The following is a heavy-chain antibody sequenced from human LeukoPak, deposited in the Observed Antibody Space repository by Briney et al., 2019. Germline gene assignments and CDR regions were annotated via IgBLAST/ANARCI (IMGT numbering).Heavy chain of an antibody. V-gene: IGHV4-61*02. J-gene: IGHJ4*02. CDR3: ARGTAPFGSGSYNY. Sequence: SQTLSLTCTVSGGSIRSGSYYWSWIRQPAGKGLEWIGRIYTSGSTNYNPSLKSRVTISVDTSKNQFSLNLSSVTAADTAVYYCARGTAPFGSGSYNYWGQGTLVTVSS. CDR1: GGSIRSGSYY. CDR2: IYTSGST. D-gene: IGHD3-10*01.